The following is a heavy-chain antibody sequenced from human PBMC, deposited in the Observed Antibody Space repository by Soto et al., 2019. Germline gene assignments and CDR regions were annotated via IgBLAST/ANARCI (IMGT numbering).Heavy chain of an antibody. J-gene: IGHJ6*02. V-gene: IGHV3-33*01. D-gene: IGHD3-22*01. Sequence: GGSLRLSCAASGFTFSSDGMHGVRQAPGKGLEWVAVIWYDGSSKYYTDSVKGRFTISRDNSKNTLYLQMNSLRAENTAVYYCARSVIATMLIEIYYYGMDAWGQGTTVTVSS. CDR1: GFTFSSDG. CDR2: IWYDGSSK. CDR3: ARSVIATMLIEIYYYGMDA.